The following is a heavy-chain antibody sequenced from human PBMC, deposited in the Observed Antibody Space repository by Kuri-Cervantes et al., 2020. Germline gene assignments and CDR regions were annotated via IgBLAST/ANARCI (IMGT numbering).Heavy chain of an antibody. Sequence: LSLTCAASGFTFSSYAMHWVRQAPGKGLEWVAVISYDGSNKYYADSVKGRFTISRDNSKNTLYLQMNSLRAEDTAVYYCARDPYGSGDGYFDYWGQGTLVTVSS. CDR2: ISYDGSNK. CDR1: GFTFSSYA. J-gene: IGHJ4*02. V-gene: IGHV3-30-3*01. D-gene: IGHD3-10*01. CDR3: ARDPYGSGDGYFDY.